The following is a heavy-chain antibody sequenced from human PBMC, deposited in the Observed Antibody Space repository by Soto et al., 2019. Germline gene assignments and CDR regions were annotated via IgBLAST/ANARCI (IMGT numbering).Heavy chain of an antibody. CDR3: AHRRKGGVAAADY. V-gene: IGHV2-5*01. J-gene: IGHJ4*02. CDR1: GFSLSTSGVG. CDR2: ISWNDDK. Sequence: QITLKESGPTLVKPTQALTLTCTFSGFSLSTSGVGVGWLRQPPGKALEWLALISWNDDKRSSPSLMSRLTITQATSKNQVVLTISNMDPVDTATYYCAHRRKGGVAAADYLGQGTLVTVSS. D-gene: IGHD6-13*01.